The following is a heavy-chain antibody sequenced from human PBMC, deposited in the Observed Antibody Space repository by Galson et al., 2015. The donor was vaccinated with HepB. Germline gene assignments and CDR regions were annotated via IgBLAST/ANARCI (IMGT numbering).Heavy chain of an antibody. Sequence: SLRLSCAASGFTFSSYAMNWVRQAPGKGLEWVAVISYDGSNKYYADSVKGRFTISRDNSKNTLYLQMNSLRAEDTAVYYCARAYHPSGYSYGPEYYYGMDVWGQGTTVTVSS. CDR1: GFTFSSYA. J-gene: IGHJ6*02. V-gene: IGHV3-30*04. CDR3: ARAYHPSGYSYGPEYYYGMDV. D-gene: IGHD5-18*01. CDR2: ISYDGSNK.